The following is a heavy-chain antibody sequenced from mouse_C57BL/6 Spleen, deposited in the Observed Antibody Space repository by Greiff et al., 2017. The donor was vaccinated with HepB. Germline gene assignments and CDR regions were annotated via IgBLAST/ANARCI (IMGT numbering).Heavy chain of an antibody. CDR2: ISSGGSYT. CDR3: ARNDYGSSYVWYFDV. V-gene: IGHV5-6*01. D-gene: IGHD1-1*01. J-gene: IGHJ1*03. Sequence: EVMLVESGGDLVKPGGSLKLSCAASGFTFSSYGMSWVRQTPDKRLEWVATISSGGSYTYYPDSVKGRFTISRDNAKNTLYLQMSSLKSEDTAMYYCARNDYGSSYVWYFDVWGTGTTVTVSS. CDR1: GFTFSSYG.